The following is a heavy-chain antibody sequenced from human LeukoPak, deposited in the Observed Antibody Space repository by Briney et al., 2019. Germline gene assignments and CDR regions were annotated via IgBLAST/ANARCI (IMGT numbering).Heavy chain of an antibody. D-gene: IGHD4-23*01. CDR1: GGSIRGYY. V-gene: IGHV4-59*01. CDR2: ISYSGYT. J-gene: IGHJ4*02. CDR3: ARGRNDNGGMFFDS. Sequence: SETLSLTCTVSGGSIRGYYWSWIRQAPGKGLEWIGFISYSGYTSYSPSLKSRVAISVDTSKSQFSLRLTSMTAADTATYYCARGRNDNGGMFFDSWAQGTLVTVSS.